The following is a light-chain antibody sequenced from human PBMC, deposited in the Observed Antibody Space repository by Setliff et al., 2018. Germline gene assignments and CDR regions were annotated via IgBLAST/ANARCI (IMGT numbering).Light chain of an antibody. Sequence: LTQPASVSGAPGQSITISCTGTRYDVGGYNYVSWYQQHPGKAPKLMIYDVSKRPSGVSNRFSGSKSGNTASLTISGLQAEDEADYYCSSYTSSSTFPYVFGTGTKVTVL. CDR3: SSYTSSSTFPYV. CDR1: RYDVGGYNY. J-gene: IGLJ1*01. V-gene: IGLV2-14*01. CDR2: DVS.